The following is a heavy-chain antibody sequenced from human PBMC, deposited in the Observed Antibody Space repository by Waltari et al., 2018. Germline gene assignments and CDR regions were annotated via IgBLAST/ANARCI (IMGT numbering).Heavy chain of an antibody. CDR3: ARSRITMVRGVIIISYYYGMDV. J-gene: IGHJ6*02. Sequence: QVQLQQWGAGLLKPSETLSLTCAVYGGSFSGYYWSWIRQPPGKGLEWIGEINHSGSTNDNPSLKSRVTISVDTSKNHFSLKLSSVTAADTAVYYCARSRITMVRGVIIISYYYGMDVWGQGTTVTVSS. CDR2: INHSGST. CDR1: GGSFSGYY. D-gene: IGHD3-10*01. V-gene: IGHV4-34*01.